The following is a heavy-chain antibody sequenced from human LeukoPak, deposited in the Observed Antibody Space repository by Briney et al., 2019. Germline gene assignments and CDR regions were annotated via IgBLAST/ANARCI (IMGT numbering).Heavy chain of an antibody. CDR2: IHSSGST. V-gene: IGHV4-4*07. J-gene: IGHJ4*02. D-gene: IGHD3-10*01. CDR3: AASLFRVNVVRGPTAFDY. Sequence: SETLSLTCTVSGGSISSYYWSWIRQPAGKGLEWIGLIHSSGSTSYTSSLQSRIAMSIDTSKNQFSLNLRTVTAADTAVYFCAASLFRVNVVRGPTAFDYWGQGTLVTVSS. CDR1: GGSISSYY.